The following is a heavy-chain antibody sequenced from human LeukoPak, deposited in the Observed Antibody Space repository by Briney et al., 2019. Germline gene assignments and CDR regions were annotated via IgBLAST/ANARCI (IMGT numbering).Heavy chain of an antibody. Sequence: GGSLRLSCAASGFTFDDYAMHGVRQAPGKGLEWVSLISGDGGSTYYADSVKGRFTISRDNSKNSLYLQMNSLRTEDTALYYCAKDWGYGSGSYFWGQGTLVTVSS. D-gene: IGHD3-10*01. CDR2: ISGDGGST. CDR3: AKDWGYGSGSYF. J-gene: IGHJ4*02. CDR1: GFTFDDYA. V-gene: IGHV3-43*02.